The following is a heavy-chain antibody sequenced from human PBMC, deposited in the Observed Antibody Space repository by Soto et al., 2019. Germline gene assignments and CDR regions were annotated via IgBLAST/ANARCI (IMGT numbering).Heavy chain of an antibody. J-gene: IGHJ6*02. V-gene: IGHV1-69*06. CDR1: GGFFGTYA. D-gene: IGHD5-12*01. CDR2: IIPIFGTP. CDR3: AAPRTDGYKVPDPSTYYYYGLDV. Sequence: GASVKVSCKASGGFFGTYAISWVRQAPGQGLEWMGGIIPIFGTPNYAQKFQGRVTTTADRSTSTAYPDLNRLRSEDTAVYYCAAPRTDGYKVPDPSTYYYYGLDVWGQGTTVTVSS.